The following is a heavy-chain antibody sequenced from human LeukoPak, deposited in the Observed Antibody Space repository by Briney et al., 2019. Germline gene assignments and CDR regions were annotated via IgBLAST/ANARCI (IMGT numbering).Heavy chain of an antibody. CDR3: AREGYSYGYYFDY. CDR1: GDSIRNYF. V-gene: IGHV4-4*07. CDR2: IYAGEGA. J-gene: IGHJ4*02. D-gene: IGHD5-18*01. Sequence: PSETLSPTCTVSGDSIRNYFWSWIRQPAGKGLEWIGRIYAGEGANYTPSHETRVTVSVDTSTNQLSLKLSSVTAADTAVYYCAREGYSYGYYFDYWGQGTLVTVSS.